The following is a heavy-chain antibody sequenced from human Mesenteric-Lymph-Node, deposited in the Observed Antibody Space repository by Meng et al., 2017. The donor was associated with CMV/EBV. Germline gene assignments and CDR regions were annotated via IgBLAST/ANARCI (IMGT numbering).Heavy chain of an antibody. J-gene: IGHJ6*02. CDR3: ARDQLPAAVILKAYYGMDL. CDR2: TSYDGSNK. D-gene: IGHD2-21*01. Sequence: GGSLRLSCAASGFPLIPHAMPWVRQTPGKGLEWVPVTSYDGSNKYYADSVKGRFTIPRDKSNNTLYLQMTSLRVEATAVYYCARDQLPAAVILKAYYGMDLWGQGTTVTVSS. CDR1: GFPLIPHA. V-gene: IGHV3-30-3*01.